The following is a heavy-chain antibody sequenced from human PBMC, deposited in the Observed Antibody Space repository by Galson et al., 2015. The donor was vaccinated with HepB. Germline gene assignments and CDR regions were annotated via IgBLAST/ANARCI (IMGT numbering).Heavy chain of an antibody. V-gene: IGHV3-15*01. D-gene: IGHD3-22*01. CDR1: GFTFSTAW. CDR2: VKSETDGNSQ. Sequence: SLRLSCAASGFTFSTAWMSWVRRAPGKGLEWVGRVKSETDGNSQLYVDSVKGRFTISRDNSKKTLFLQMNNLIPEDTAVYYCAKSSPLNYYDDSGLYSYFESWGQGTLVTVS. J-gene: IGHJ4*02. CDR3: AKSSPLNYYDDSGLYSYFES.